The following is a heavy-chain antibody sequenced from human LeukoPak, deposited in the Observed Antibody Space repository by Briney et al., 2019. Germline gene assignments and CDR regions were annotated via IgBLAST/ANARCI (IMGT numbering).Heavy chain of an antibody. D-gene: IGHD5-24*01. CDR1: GGSISSGSYY. J-gene: IGHJ3*02. Sequence: PSQTLSLTCTVSGGSISSGSYYWSWIRQPPGKGLEWIGSIYHSGSTYYNPSLRSRVTISVDTSKNQFSLKLSSVTAADTAVYYCARVMASGAFDIWGQGTMVTVSS. CDR3: ARVMASGAFDI. CDR2: IYHSGST. V-gene: IGHV4-39*07.